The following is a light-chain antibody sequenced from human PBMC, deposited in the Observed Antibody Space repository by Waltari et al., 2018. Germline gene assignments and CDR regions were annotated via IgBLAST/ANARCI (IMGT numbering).Light chain of an antibody. V-gene: IGLV2-14*03. Sequence: QSSLTQPASVSGSPGLSIPLSCTGTSSDVGGYNYVSWYQHHPGKAPKLLLYDVNKRPSGVSDRFSGSKSGNTASLTISGLQTEDEADYYCTSYTSSSTYVFGIGTKVTVL. CDR1: SSDVGGYNY. J-gene: IGLJ1*01. CDR2: DVN. CDR3: TSYTSSSTYV.